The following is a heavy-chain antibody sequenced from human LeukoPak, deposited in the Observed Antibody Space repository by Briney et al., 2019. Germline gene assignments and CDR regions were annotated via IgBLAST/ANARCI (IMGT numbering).Heavy chain of an antibody. Sequence: ASVKGSCKASGYTFTSYAMHWVGQAPGQRLEWMGWINAGNGNTKYSQKFQGRVTITRDTSASTAYMELSSLRSEDTAVYYCARGLLDDFWSGYSPYGMDVWGQGTTVTVSS. J-gene: IGHJ6*02. CDR1: GYTFTSYA. V-gene: IGHV1-3*01. CDR2: INAGNGNT. CDR3: ARGLLDDFWSGYSPYGMDV. D-gene: IGHD3-3*01.